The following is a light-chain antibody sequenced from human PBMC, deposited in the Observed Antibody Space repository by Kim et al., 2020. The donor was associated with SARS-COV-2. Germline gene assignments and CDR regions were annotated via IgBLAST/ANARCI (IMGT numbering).Light chain of an antibody. CDR3: QLWDTSSDHVV. V-gene: IGLV3-21*03. CDR2: DDS. Sequence: SYELSQPPSESVAPGKTARISCGGDNIGSKAVHWYQQRPGQAPVLVIYDDSDRPSGIPERFSGSNSGSTATLTISRVEAGDEADYYCQLWDTSSDHVVFGGGTQLTVL. J-gene: IGLJ3*02. CDR1: NIGSKA.